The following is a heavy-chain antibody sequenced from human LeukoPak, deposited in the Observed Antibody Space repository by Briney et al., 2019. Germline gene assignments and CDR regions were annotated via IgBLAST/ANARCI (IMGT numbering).Heavy chain of an antibody. CDR2: IKYDGSNQ. V-gene: IGHV3-33*01. Sequence: GGSLRLSCAASGFTFSSYGFHWVRQAPGKGLEWVAVIKYDGSNQYYADSVKGRFTISSDNSKNTLYLQMNSLRAEDTAVYYCARDSATGTFDNWGEGSLVTVSS. CDR1: GFTFSSYG. D-gene: IGHD1-1*01. J-gene: IGHJ4*02. CDR3: ARDSATGTFDN.